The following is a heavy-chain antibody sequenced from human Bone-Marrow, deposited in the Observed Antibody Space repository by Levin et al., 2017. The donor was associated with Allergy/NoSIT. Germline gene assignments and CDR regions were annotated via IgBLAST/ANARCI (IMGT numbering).Heavy chain of an antibody. D-gene: IGHD2-2*01. CDR1: GYTFTSYD. J-gene: IGHJ6*02. V-gene: IGHV1-8*01. CDR3: ARGTASWGRRVVPAAIPTFPPPPGGMDV. CDR2: MNPNSGNT. Sequence: ASVKVSCKASGYTFTSYDINWVRQATGQGLEWMGWMNPNSGNTGYAQKFQGRVTMTRNTSISTAYMELSSLRSEDTAVYYCARGTASWGRRVVPAAIPTFPPPPGGMDVWGQGTTVTVSS.